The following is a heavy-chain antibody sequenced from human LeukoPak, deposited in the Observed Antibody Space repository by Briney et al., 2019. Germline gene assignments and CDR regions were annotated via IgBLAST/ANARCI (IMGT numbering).Heavy chain of an antibody. CDR2: INPNSGGT. V-gene: IGHV1-2*02. D-gene: IGHD6-13*01. J-gene: IGHJ5*02. CDR3: ARGRAAGYWFDP. CDR1: GYTFTGYY. Sequence: ASVKVSCKASGYTFTGYYMHWVRQAPGQGRGWRGWINPNSGGTNYAQKFQGRVTMTRDTAISTAYMELSRLRSDDMAVYYCARGRAAGYWFDPWGQGTLVTVSS.